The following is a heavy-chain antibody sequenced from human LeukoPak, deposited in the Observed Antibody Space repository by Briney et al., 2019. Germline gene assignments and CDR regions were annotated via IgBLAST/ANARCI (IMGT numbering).Heavy chain of an antibody. Sequence: QPGGSLRLSCAASGFTFSSYGMDWVRQAPGKGLEWVAFIWYDGNNKYYADSVKGRFTISRDKSKNTLYLQMNSLRAEDTAVYYCAKGKDIVVVPAAYDAFDIWGQGTMVTVSS. CDR2: IWYDGNNK. CDR1: GFTFSSYG. J-gene: IGHJ3*02. V-gene: IGHV3-30*02. D-gene: IGHD2-2*01. CDR3: AKGKDIVVVPAAYDAFDI.